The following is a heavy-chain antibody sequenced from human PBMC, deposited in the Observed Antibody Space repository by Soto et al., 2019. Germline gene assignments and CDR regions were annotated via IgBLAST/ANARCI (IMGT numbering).Heavy chain of an antibody. D-gene: IGHD1-26*01. V-gene: IGHV4-34*01. CDR2: INHSGST. CDR1: GGSFSGYY. J-gene: IGHJ6*03. CDR3: ARGQMGATAVSYYYYYMDV. Sequence: SETLSLTCAVYGGSFSGYYWSWIRQPPGKGLEWIGEINHSGSTNYNPSLKSRVTISVDTSKNQFSLKLSSVTAADTAVYYCARGQMGATAVSYYYYYMDVWGKGTTVTVSS.